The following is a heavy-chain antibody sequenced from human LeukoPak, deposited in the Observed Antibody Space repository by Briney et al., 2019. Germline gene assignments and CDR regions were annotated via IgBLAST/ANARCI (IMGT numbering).Heavy chain of an antibody. J-gene: IGHJ4*02. Sequence: GGSLRLSCAASGFTFNTYTMNWVRQAPGKGLEWVSSISSSSSYIYYADSVKGRFTISRDNAKNSLYLQMNSLRAEDTAVYYCARDGNDILTGYYRFLYWGQGTLVTVSS. CDR3: ARDGNDILTGYYRFLY. D-gene: IGHD3-9*01. CDR1: GFTFNTYT. V-gene: IGHV3-21*01. CDR2: ISSSSSYI.